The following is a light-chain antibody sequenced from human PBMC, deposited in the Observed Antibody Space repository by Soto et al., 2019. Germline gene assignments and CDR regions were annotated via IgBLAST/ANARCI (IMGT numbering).Light chain of an antibody. Sequence: EIVMTQSPATLSVSPGESAALSCRASQSISTNLAWYQQKPGQAPRLLIYGAYTKATGIPARFSGSGSGTEFTLTISSLQSEDFAVYYCQQYNNWPPLTVGGGTKVEIK. J-gene: IGKJ4*01. CDR2: GAY. CDR3: QQYNNWPPLT. CDR1: QSISTN. V-gene: IGKV3-15*01.